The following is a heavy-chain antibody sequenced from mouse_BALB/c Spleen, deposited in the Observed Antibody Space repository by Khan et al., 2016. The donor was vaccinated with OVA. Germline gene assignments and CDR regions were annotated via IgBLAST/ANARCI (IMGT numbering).Heavy chain of an antibody. CDR3: VNHGSSSAWFTY. CDR1: GFTFTSYW. CDR2: INPNTDYT. V-gene: IGHV1-7*01. J-gene: IGHJ3*01. Sequence: QVQLKESGAELAKPGASVKMSCKASGFTFTSYWMHWLKQRPRQGLEWIGYINPNTDYTEYNQKFKDKATLTVDKSSSTAYMQLTSLTSEDSAVYYCVNHGSSSAWFTYWGRGTLVTVSA. D-gene: IGHD1-1*01.